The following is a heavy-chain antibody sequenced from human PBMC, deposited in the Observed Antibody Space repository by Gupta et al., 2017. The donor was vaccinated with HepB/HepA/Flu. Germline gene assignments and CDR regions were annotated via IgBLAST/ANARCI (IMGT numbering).Heavy chain of an antibody. CDR3: ARQISGYYVSQINTVSELDY. J-gene: IGHJ4*02. CDR1: GGSISSSSYY. D-gene: IGHD3-3*01. Sequence: LQLQESGPGLVKPSETLSLTCTVSGGSISSSSYYWGWIRQPPGKGLEWIGSIYYSGSTYYNPSLKSRVTISVDTSKNQFSLKLSSVTAADTAVYYCARQISGYYVSQINTVSELDYWGQGTLVTVSS. CDR2: IYYSGST. V-gene: IGHV4-39*01.